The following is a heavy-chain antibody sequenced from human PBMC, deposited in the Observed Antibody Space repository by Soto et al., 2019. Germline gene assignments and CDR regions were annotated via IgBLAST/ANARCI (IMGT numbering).Heavy chain of an antibody. CDR2: LSPGYSDT. D-gene: IGHD3-22*01. Sequence: SGASQKISCAGSGYSSTSYWIGWRRHMPSKGREGMVILSPGYSDTRYCPSFQGRVTISAAKSISTAYLQWCRRKASDTAMHYCATYYDSRLASGMDVWGQGTTVTVSS. CDR3: ATYYDSRLASGMDV. V-gene: IGHV5-51*01. J-gene: IGHJ6*02. CDR1: GYSSTSYW.